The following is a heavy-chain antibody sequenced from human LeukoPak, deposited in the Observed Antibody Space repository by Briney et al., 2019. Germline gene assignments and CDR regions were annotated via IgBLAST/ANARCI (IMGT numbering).Heavy chain of an antibody. J-gene: IGHJ5*02. V-gene: IGHV1-69*13. CDR3: ARDIAVAGTVWFDP. CDR1: GGTFSSYA. CDR2: IIPIFGTA. D-gene: IGHD6-19*01. Sequence: SSVKVSCKASGGTFSSYAIRWVRQAPGQGLEWMGGIIPIFGTANYAQKFQGRVTITADESTSTAYMELSSLRSEDTAVYYCARDIAVAGTVWFDPWGQGTLVTVSS.